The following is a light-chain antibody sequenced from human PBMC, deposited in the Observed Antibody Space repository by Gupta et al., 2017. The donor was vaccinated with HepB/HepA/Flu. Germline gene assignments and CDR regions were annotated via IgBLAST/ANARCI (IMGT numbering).Light chain of an antibody. CDR2: KAS. CDR3: QQYQSYMFT. J-gene: IGKJ3*01. CDR1: QGISVW. Sequence: DIQMTPSPSTLSASVGDRVTITCRASQGISVWLAWYQQKPGKAPKLLIYKASTLESGVPSRFSGSGSGTEFILTIASLQPDDFATYYCQQYQSYMFTFGPGTKVDFK. V-gene: IGKV1-5*03.